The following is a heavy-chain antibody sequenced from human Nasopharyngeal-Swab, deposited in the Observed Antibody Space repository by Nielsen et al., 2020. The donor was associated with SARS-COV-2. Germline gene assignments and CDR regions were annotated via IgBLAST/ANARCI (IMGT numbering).Heavy chain of an antibody. V-gene: IGHV3-64*01. D-gene: IGHD3-10*01. Sequence: VRQAPGKGLEYVSAISSNGGSTYYAHSVKGRFTISRDNSKNTLYLQMGSLRAEDVAVYYCARDPGWGGDDAFDIWGQGTMVTVSS. CDR3: ARDPGWGGDDAFDI. J-gene: IGHJ3*02. CDR2: ISSNGGST.